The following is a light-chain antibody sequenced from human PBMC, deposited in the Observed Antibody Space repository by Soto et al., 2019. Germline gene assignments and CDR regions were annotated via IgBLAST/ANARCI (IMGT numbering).Light chain of an antibody. J-gene: IGKJ1*01. CDR1: QSLLHSNGYNY. CDR2: LAS. V-gene: IGKV2-28*01. Sequence: EIVMTQSPLSLPVTPGDPASISCRSSQSLLHSNGYNYLDWYLQKPGQSPQXLIYLASNRASGAPDRFSGSGSGTDFTLKISRVEAEDVGVYYRMQALQTPTFGQGTKVDI. CDR3: MQALQTPT.